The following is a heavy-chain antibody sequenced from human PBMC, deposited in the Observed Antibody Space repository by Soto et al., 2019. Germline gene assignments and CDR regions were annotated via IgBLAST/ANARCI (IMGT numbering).Heavy chain of an antibody. CDR2: ISGSGGST. V-gene: IGHV3-23*01. J-gene: IGHJ4*02. D-gene: IGHD1-26*01. CDR3: AKSRVGYYFDY. CDR1: GFTFRSYA. Sequence: GGSLRLSCAASGFTFRSYAMSWVRQAPGKGLEWVSAISGSGGSTNYADSVKGRFTISRDNSKNTLYLQMNSLRAEDTAVYYCAKSRVGYYFDYWGQGTLVTVSS.